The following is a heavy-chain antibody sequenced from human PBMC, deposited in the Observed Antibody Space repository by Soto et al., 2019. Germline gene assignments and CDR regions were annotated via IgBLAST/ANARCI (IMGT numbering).Heavy chain of an antibody. Sequence: GGSLRLSCTASGSTFSRYGMHWVRQAPGKGLEWVAVVWFDGKNKYYADSVKGRFTISRDNSDNTLYLQMNSLRAEDTALYYCARDWGVNSGFDGPGANWGQGIVVNVSS. CDR2: VWFDGKNK. D-gene: IGHD5-12*01. V-gene: IGHV3-33*01. CDR3: ARDWGVNSGFDGPGAN. CDR1: GSTFSRYG. J-gene: IGHJ4*02.